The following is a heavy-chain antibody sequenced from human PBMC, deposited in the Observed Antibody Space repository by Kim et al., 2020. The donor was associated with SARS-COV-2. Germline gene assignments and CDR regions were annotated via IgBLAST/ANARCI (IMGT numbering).Heavy chain of an antibody. V-gene: IGHV3-49*04. CDR3: SRELGLNY. CDR2: IRSKTYGGTT. J-gene: IGHJ4*02. Sequence: GGSLRLSCTASGFTFADYAMSWVRRAPGKGLEWVGLIRSKTYGGTTEYAASVKGRFTISRDDSKSVAYLQMNSLKTEDTAVYFCSRELGLNYWGQGTLVTVSS. CDR1: GFTFADYA. D-gene: IGHD3-10*01.